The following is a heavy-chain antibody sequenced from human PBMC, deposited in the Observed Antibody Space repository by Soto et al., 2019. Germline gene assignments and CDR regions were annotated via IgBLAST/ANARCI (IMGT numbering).Heavy chain of an antibody. V-gene: IGHV3-23*01. D-gene: IGHD3-3*01. Sequence: GGSLRLSCAASGFTFSSYAMSWVRQAPGKGLEWVSRISSSGRSTCYADSVKGRFTISRDNAKNTLYLQMNSLRAEDTAVYYCARATYYDFWSGYYLSWARGRSKDQYYYYYGMDVWGQGTTVTVSS. CDR2: ISSSGRST. CDR1: GFTFSSYA. CDR3: ARATYYDFWSGYYLSWARGRSKDQYYYYYGMDV. J-gene: IGHJ6*02.